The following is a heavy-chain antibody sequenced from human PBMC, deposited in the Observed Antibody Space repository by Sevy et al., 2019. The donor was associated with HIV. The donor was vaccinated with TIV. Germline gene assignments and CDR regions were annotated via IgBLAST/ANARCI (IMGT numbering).Heavy chain of an antibody. J-gene: IGHJ5*02. D-gene: IGHD3-16*01. V-gene: IGHV1-18*01. CDR3: ARMRNLGEPSDP. CDR1: GYTFTTFG. Sequence: ASVKVSCKPSGYTFTTFGINWVRQAPGQGLEWMAWINIYNGNTIYAQNLRGRVTLTRDTSTNTAYMELRSLTSDDTAVYYCARMRNLGEPSDPWGQGALVTVSS. CDR2: INIYNGNT.